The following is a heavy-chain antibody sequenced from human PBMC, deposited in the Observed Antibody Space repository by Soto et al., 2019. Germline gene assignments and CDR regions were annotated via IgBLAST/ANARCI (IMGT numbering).Heavy chain of an antibody. CDR2: ISYDGSNK. CDR1: GFTFSSYA. V-gene: IGHV3-30-3*01. J-gene: IGHJ1*01. Sequence: PGGSLRLSCAASGFTFSSYAMHWVRQAPGKGLEWVAVISYDGSNKYYADSVKGRFTISRDNSKNTLYLQMNSLRAEDTAVYYCASGAELDCTHGVSSSSLESFQHSGQGT. CDR3: ASGAELDCTHGVSSSSLESFQH. D-gene: IGHD2-8*01.